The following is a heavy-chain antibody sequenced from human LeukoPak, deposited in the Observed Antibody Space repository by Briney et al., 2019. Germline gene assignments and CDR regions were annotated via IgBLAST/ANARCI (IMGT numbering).Heavy chain of an antibody. V-gene: IGHV1-46*01. J-gene: IGHJ4*02. D-gene: IGHD2-21*01. CDR1: GYTVTNYY. Sequence: GASVKVSCKASGYTVTNYYMHWVRQAPGQGLEWMGMINPSISSRTYAQKFQGRVTVTSDTSTSTVYMEVSSLRSEDTAIYYCARSGMWFSTYDWGQGTLVTVSS. CDR2: INPSISSR. CDR3: ARSGMWFSTYD.